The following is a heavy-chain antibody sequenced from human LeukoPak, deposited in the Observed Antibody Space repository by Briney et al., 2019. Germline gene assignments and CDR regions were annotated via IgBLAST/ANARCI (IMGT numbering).Heavy chain of an antibody. D-gene: IGHD6-13*01. CDR2: INPNSGGT. J-gene: IGHJ4*02. V-gene: IGHV1-2*06. CDR1: GYTFTGYY. CDR3: ANLTPAGYSSSWYPESFDY. Sequence: GASVKVSCKASGYTFTGYYMHWVRQAPGQGPEWMGRINPNSGGTNYAQKFQGRVTMTRDTSISTAYMELSRLRSDDTAVYYCANLTPAGYSSSWYPESFDYWGQGTLVTVSS.